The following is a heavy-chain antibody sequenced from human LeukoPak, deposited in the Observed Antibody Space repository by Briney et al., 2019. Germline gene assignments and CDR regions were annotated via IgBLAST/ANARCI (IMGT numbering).Heavy chain of an antibody. D-gene: IGHD2-15*01. V-gene: IGHV1-46*01. J-gene: IGHJ4*02. Sequence: ASVKVSCKASGYTFTSYYMHWVRQAPGQGLEWMGIINPSGGSTSYAQKFQGRVTMTRDMSTSTVYMELSSLRSEDTAVYYRARAYCSGGSCYSLDYWGQGTLVTVSS. CDR3: ARAYCSGGSCYSLDY. CDR1: GYTFTSYY. CDR2: INPSGGST.